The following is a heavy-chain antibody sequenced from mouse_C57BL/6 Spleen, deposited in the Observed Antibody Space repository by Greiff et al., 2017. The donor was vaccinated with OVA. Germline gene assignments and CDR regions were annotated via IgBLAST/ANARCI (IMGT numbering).Heavy chain of an antibody. D-gene: IGHD1-1*01. Sequence: ESGPGLVKTSQSLSLTCSVTGYSITSGYYWNWIRQFPGNKLEWMGYISYDGSNNYNPSLKNRISITRDTSKNQFFLKLNSVTTEDTATYYCARVRTTVDAMDYWGQGTSVTVSS. V-gene: IGHV3-6*01. CDR3: ARVRTTVDAMDY. J-gene: IGHJ4*01. CDR1: GYSITSGYY. CDR2: ISYDGSN.